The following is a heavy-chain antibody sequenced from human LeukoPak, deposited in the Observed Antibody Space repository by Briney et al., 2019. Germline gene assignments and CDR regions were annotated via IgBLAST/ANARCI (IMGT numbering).Heavy chain of an antibody. J-gene: IGHJ5*02. CDR3: ARDLEIAVAGTGWFDP. CDR2: INSDGRST. CDR1: GFTFSSYW. V-gene: IGHV3-74*01. Sequence: GGSLRLSCAASGFTFSSYWMHWVRQAPGKVLVWVSRINSDGRSTSYADSVKGRFTISRDNAKNTMYLQMNSLRAEDTAVYYCARDLEIAVAGTGWFDPWGQGTLVTVSS. D-gene: IGHD6-19*01.